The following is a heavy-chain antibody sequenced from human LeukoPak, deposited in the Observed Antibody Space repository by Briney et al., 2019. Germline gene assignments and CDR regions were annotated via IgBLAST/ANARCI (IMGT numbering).Heavy chain of an antibody. CDR2: ISSSSSYI. CDR1: GFTFSSYE. J-gene: IGHJ4*02. D-gene: IGHD6-19*01. CDR3: ARDRRAVAGTVFWDY. Sequence: GGSLRLSCAASGFTFSSYEMNWVRQAPGKGLEWVSSISSSSSYIYYADSVKGRFTISRDNAKNSLYLQMNSLRAEDTAVYYCARDRRAVAGTVFWDYWGQGTLVTVSS. V-gene: IGHV3-21*01.